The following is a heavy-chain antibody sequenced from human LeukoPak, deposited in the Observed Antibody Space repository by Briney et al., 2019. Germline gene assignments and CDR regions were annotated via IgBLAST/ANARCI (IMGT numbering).Heavy chain of an antibody. CDR3: ASEVGVAFDI. CDR2: ISSSGGTT. D-gene: IGHD1-26*01. V-gene: IGHV3-11*01. CDR1: GFTFSDYC. Sequence: GGSLRLSCAASGFTFSDYCMNWIRQAPGKGLEWVSYISSSGGTTHYADSVKGRFTISRDNAKNSLFLQMNSLRAEDTAVYYCASEVGVAFDIWGQGTMITVSS. J-gene: IGHJ3*02.